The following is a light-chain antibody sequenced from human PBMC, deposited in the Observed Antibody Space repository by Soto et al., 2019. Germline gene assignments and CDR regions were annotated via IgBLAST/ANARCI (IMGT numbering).Light chain of an antibody. CDR2: DDS. J-gene: IGLJ2*01. Sequence: SYELTQPPSVSVAPGQTARITCGGNNIRSKSVHWYQQEPGQAPVLVVYDDSDRPSGIPERFSGSNSGNTATLTISRVEAGDEADFFCQVWDGSGDHVVFGGGTKLTVL. CDR1: NIRSKS. CDR3: QVWDGSGDHVV. V-gene: IGLV3-21*02.